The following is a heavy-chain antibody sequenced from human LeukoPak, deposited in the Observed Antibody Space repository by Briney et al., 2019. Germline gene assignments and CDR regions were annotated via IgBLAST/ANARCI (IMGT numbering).Heavy chain of an antibody. CDR2: IYYSGST. J-gene: IGHJ4*02. CDR1: GGSISSSSYY. D-gene: IGHD2/OR15-2a*01. V-gene: IGHV4-39*01. CDR3: ARSISSFLFYFDY. Sequence: PSETLSLTCTVSGGSISSSSYYWGWIRQPPGKGLEWIGSIYYSGSTYYNPSLKSRVTISVDTSKNQFSLKLSPVTAADTAVYHCARSISSFLFYFDYWGQGTLVTVSS.